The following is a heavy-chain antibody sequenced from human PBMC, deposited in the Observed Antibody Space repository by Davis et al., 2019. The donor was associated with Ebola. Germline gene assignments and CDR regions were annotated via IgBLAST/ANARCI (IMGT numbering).Heavy chain of an antibody. CDR2: ISAYNGNT. CDR3: ARAQFPTTSDH. J-gene: IGHJ4*02. CDR1: GYTFTSYG. V-gene: IGHV1-18*04. D-gene: IGHD1-1*01. Sequence: ASVKVSCKASGYTFTSYGISWVRQAPGQGLEWMGWISAYNGNTNYAQNVQGRVTMTTDTSTSTAYMEVGILRSDDTAVYYCARAQFPTTSDHWGQGTLVTVPS.